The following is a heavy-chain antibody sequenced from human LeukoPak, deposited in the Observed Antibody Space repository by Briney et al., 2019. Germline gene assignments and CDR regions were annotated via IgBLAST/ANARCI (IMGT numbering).Heavy chain of an antibody. D-gene: IGHD6-19*01. V-gene: IGHV1-2*02. J-gene: IGHJ4*02. CDR3: AGAKAVAGKLDF. Sequence: ASVKVSCKASGYTFTGYYIHWVRQAPGQGLEWMGWINPNSGGTNYEQKFQGRVTMARDASISPASLELSRLRSDDTAAYYCAGAKAVAGKLDFWGQGTPVTVSS. CDR2: INPNSGGT. CDR1: GYTFTGYY.